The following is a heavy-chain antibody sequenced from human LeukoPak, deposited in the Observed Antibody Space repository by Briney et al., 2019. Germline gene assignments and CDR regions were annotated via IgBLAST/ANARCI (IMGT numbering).Heavy chain of an antibody. D-gene: IGHD2-2*01. CDR1: GYTFTSYG. Sequence: ASVKVSCKASGYTFTSYGISWVRQAPGQGLEWMGWISAYNGNTNYAQKLQGRVTMTTDTSTSTAYMELRSLSSDDTAVYYCARDGEDIVVVPAAHDVWFDPWGQGTLVTVSS. CDR3: ARDGEDIVVVPAAHDVWFDP. CDR2: ISAYNGNT. V-gene: IGHV1-18*01. J-gene: IGHJ5*02.